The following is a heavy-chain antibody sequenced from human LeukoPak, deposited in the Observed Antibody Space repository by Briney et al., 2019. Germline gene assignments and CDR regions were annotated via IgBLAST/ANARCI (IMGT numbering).Heavy chain of an antibody. CDR2: IWYDGSNK. CDR3: ARDDRPRVQPVVPAAPYGMDV. J-gene: IGHJ6*02. CDR1: GFTFSSYG. D-gene: IGHD2-2*01. V-gene: IGHV3-33*01. Sequence: GGSLRLSCAASGFTFSSYGMHWVRQAPGKGLEWVAVIWYDGSNKYYADSVKGRLTISRDNSKNTLYLQMNSLRAEDTAVYYCARDDRPRVQPVVPAAPYGMDVWGQGTTVTVSS.